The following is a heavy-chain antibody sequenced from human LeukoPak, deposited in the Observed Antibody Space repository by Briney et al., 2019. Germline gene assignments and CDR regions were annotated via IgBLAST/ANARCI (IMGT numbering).Heavy chain of an antibody. Sequence: GGSLRLSCVASGFTFSSYWMSWVRQAPGKGLEWVANIKQDGSEKYYVDSVKGRFTISRDNSKNTLYLQMNSLRAEDTAVYYCARGVVVLHWRDAFDIWGQGTMVTVSS. J-gene: IGHJ3*02. V-gene: IGHV3-7*01. CDR3: ARGVVVLHWRDAFDI. D-gene: IGHD2-21*01. CDR2: IKQDGSEK. CDR1: GFTFSSYW.